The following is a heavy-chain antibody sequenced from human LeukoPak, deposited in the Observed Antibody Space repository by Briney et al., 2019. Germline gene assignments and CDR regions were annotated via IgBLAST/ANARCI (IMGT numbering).Heavy chain of an antibody. J-gene: IGHJ4*02. CDR2: INPNSGGR. Sequence: ASVKVSCKASGYTFTGYYMHWVRQAPGQGLEWMGRINPNSGGRNYAQKFQGRVTMTRDTSISTAYMELSRLRSDDTAVYYCARVTIFGVVIIDYWGQGTLVTVSS. CDR1: GYTFTGYY. D-gene: IGHD3-3*01. CDR3: ARVTIFGVVIIDY. V-gene: IGHV1-2*06.